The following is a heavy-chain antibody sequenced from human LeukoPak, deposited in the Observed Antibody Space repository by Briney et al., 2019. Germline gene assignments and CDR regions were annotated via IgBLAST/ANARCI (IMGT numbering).Heavy chain of an antibody. D-gene: IGHD1-26*01. CDR2: MYISGAS. Sequence: SETLSLACTVSGGSISDYYWSWLRQSAGKGLEWIGRMYISGASNYNPSLKSRVTMSLDTSKNQISLKLNSVTAADTAVYYCARNEVGPTIYGMDVWGQGTTVTVSS. J-gene: IGHJ6*02. CDR1: GGSISDYY. CDR3: ARNEVGPTIYGMDV. V-gene: IGHV4-4*07.